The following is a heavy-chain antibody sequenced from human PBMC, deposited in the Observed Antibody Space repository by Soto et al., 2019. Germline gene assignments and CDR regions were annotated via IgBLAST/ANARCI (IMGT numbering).Heavy chain of an antibody. Sequence: QLHLVQSGAVVKKPGASVTVSCSASGYPVTAYYMHWVRQAPGRGLEWMGGINPATGAAKYTQTFQGRVTMTGNPPTSTVFMDLSGLTSEDTAVFYCARGGGVGVAGSAAFDMWGQGTLVTVSS. J-gene: IGHJ3*02. CDR2: INPATGAA. CDR1: GYPVTAYY. D-gene: IGHD3-3*01. V-gene: IGHV1-2*02. CDR3: ARGGGVGVAGSAAFDM.